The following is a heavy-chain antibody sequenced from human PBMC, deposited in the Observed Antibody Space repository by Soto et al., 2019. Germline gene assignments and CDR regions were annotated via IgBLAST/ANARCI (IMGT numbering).Heavy chain of an antibody. CDR1: GYTFTSYD. CDR3: AREGGYSYGFDY. CDR2: MNPNRSNT. D-gene: IGHD5-18*01. V-gene: IGHV1-8*01. Sequence: GASVKVSCKASGYTFTSYDINWVRQATGQGLEWMGWMNPNRSNTGYAQKFQGRVTMSRNTSISTAYMELSSLRSEDTAVYYCAREGGYSYGFDYWGQGTLVTVSS. J-gene: IGHJ4*02.